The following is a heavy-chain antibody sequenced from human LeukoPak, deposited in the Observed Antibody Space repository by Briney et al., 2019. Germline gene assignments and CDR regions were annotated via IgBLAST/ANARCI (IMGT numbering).Heavy chain of an antibody. J-gene: IGHJ6*02. D-gene: IGHD6-13*01. CDR1: GFTFSSYG. Sequence: PGGSLRLSSAASGFTFSSYGMHWVRQAPGKGLEWVAVIWYDGSNKYYADSVKGRFTISRDNSKNTLYLQMNSLRAEDTAVYYCARDGYSSSWYRGYYYGMDVWGQGTTVTVSS. CDR3: ARDGYSSSWYRGYYYGMDV. V-gene: IGHV3-33*01. CDR2: IWYDGSNK.